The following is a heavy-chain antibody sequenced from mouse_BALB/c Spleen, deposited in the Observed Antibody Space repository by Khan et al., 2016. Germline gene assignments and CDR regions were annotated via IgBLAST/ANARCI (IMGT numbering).Heavy chain of an antibody. CDR2: ICSGGDYT. D-gene: IGHD2-13*01. V-gene: IGHV5-6*01. CDR1: GFTFSTYG. CDR3: TRRGDGTMDY. J-gene: IGHJ4*01. Sequence: EVELVESGGDLVKPGGSLKLSCAASGFTFSTYGMSWVRQTPDKRLEWVATICSGGDYTFYFHSLRGRFTFSRDHARNTPYLQISSLKAEDTAMYYCTRRGDGTMDYWGQGTSVTVSS.